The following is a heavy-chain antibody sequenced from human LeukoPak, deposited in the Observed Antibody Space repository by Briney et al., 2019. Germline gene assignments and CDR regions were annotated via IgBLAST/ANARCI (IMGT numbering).Heavy chain of an antibody. CDR2: IYHSGST. J-gene: IGHJ4*02. CDR3: AMLLSSSSLDY. V-gene: IGHV4-30-2*01. D-gene: IGHD6-13*01. CDR1: GGSISSGGYY. Sequence: PSETLSLTCTVSGGSISSGGYYWSWIRQPPGKGLEWIGYIYHSGSTYYNPSLKSRVTISVDRSKNQFSLKLSSVTAADTAVYYCAMLLSSSSLDYWGQGTLVTVSS.